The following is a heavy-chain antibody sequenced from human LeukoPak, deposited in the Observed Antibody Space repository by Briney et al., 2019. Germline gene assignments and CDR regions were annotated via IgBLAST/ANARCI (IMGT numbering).Heavy chain of an antibody. J-gene: IGHJ4*02. CDR3: ARHECGGSCYPEDY. V-gene: IGHV4-59*08. CDR1: GASISNYY. D-gene: IGHD2-15*01. Sequence: PSETLSLTCTVSGASISNYYWSWIRQSPGKGLEWIGYMLYSGSTNQNPSLRSRVTISVDTSKNQSSLKLSSVTAADTAVYYCARHECGGSCYPEDYWGQGTLVTVSS. CDR2: MLYSGST.